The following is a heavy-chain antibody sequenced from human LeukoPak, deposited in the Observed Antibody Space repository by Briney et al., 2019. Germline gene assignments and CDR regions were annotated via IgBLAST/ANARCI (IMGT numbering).Heavy chain of an antibody. CDR2: INPSGGST. CDR1: GYTFTSYY. Sequence: GASVKVSCKASGYTFTSYYMHWVRQAPGQGLEWMGIINPSGGSTSYAQKFQGRVTMTEDTSTDTAYMELSSLRSEDTAVYYCATVISMPFDYWGQGTLVTVSS. D-gene: IGHD2-21*01. J-gene: IGHJ4*02. V-gene: IGHV1-46*01. CDR3: ATVISMPFDY.